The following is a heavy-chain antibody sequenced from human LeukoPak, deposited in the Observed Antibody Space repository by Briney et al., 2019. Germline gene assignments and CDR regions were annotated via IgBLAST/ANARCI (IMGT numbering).Heavy chain of an antibody. D-gene: IGHD4-23*01. V-gene: IGHV5-51*01. CDR3: ARPQNGGNSGIDY. CDR1: GYSITSYW. CDR2: IYPRDSDT. Sequence: GESLKTSCKGSGYSITSYWIGWVRQLPGKGLEWMGIIYPRDSDTRYSPSFQGQVTISADKSISTAYLQWSSLEASDTAMYYCARPQNGGNSGIDYWGQGTLVTVSS. J-gene: IGHJ4*02.